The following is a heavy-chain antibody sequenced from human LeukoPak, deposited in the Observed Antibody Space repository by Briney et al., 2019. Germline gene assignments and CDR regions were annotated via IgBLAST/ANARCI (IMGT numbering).Heavy chain of an antibody. Sequence: WETLSLTCNVSGGSISRHYWSWIRQPPGKGLEWIGYIYYSGSTNYNPSLKSRVTISVATSKNQFSLKLSSVTAADTAVYYCARGPSFSGYVNYWSQGTLVTVSS. D-gene: IGHD5-12*01. CDR3: ARGPSFSGYVNY. CDR2: IYYSGST. J-gene: IGHJ4*02. CDR1: GGSISRHY. V-gene: IGHV4-59*11.